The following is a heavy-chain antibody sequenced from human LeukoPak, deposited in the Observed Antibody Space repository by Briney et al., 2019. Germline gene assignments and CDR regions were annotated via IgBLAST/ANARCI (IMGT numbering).Heavy chain of an antibody. CDR1: GDSVSSNSVT. D-gene: IGHD2-2*01. V-gene: IGHV6-1*01. CDR2: TYYRSTWYN. CDR3: ARRLTQYDCFDP. J-gene: IGHJ5*02. Sequence: SQTFSLTCAISGDSVSSNSVTWNWIRQSPSRGLEWLGRTYYRSTWYNDYAVSVRGRIIVNPDTSKNQFSLHLNSVTPEDTAVYYCARRLTQYDCFDPWGQGILVTVSS.